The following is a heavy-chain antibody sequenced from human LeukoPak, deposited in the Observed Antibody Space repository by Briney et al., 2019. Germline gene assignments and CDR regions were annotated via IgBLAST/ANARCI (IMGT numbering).Heavy chain of an antibody. Sequence: AGGSLRLSCAASGFTFSSYVMHWVRQAPGKGLEWVAIISYDGSNEYYADSVKGRFTISRDNSKNTLYLQMNSLRAADTAVYYCARAAIKNYDFWSGYHERNKNYYYMDVWGKGTTVTVSS. CDR3: ARAAIKNYDFWSGYHERNKNYYYMDV. J-gene: IGHJ6*03. CDR2: ISYDGSNE. D-gene: IGHD3-3*01. CDR1: GFTFSSYV. V-gene: IGHV3-30*04.